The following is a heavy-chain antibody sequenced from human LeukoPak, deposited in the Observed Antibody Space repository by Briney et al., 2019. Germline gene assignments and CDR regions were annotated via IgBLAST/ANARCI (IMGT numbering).Heavy chain of an antibody. Sequence: SETLSLTCTVSGGSISSHYWSWIRQPPGKGLEWIGYIYYSGSTNYNPSLKSRVTISVDTSKNQFSLKLSSVTAADTAVYYCARGSSSSVWYYYYYYMDVWGKGITVTVSS. D-gene: IGHD6-6*01. CDR2: IYYSGST. V-gene: IGHV4-59*11. CDR1: GGSISSHY. CDR3: ARGSSSSVWYYYYYYMDV. J-gene: IGHJ6*03.